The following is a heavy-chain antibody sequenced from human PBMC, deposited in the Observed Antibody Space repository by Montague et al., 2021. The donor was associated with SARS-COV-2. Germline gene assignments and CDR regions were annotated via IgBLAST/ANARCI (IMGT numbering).Heavy chain of an antibody. CDR3: ARVYGSSFDY. Sequence: SETLSLTCTVSGGSVSSISSHWGWIRQPPGKGLECIGSFYYTGGTQYNPSLKSRVTISVDTSNNQFSLKMNSVTAADTAVYFCARVYGSSFDYWGQGTLVTVPS. CDR2: FYYTGGT. J-gene: IGHJ4*02. CDR1: GGSVSSISSH. D-gene: IGHD4-17*01. V-gene: IGHV4-39*01.